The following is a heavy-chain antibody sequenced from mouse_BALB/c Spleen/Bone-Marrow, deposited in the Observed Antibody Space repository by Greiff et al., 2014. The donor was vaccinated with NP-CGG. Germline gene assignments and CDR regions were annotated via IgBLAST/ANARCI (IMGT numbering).Heavy chain of an antibody. Sequence: VQLQQPGPEPVKPGASVKMSCKASGYTFTSYVMHWVKQKPGQGLEWIGYIHPYNDGTKYNERFKGKATLTSDKSSSTAYMELSSLPSEDSAVYYCARTLLGYYFDYWGQGTTLTVSS. V-gene: IGHV1-14*01. J-gene: IGHJ2*01. CDR2: IHPYNDGT. CDR1: GYTFTSYV. CDR3: ARTLLGYYFDY.